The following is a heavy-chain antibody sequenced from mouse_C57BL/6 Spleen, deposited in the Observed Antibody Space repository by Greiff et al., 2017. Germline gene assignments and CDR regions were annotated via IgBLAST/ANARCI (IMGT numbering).Heavy chain of an antibody. J-gene: IGHJ4*01. CDR2: ISDGGSYT. CDR3: ARDREYYGSEAYAMDY. D-gene: IGHD1-1*01. CDR1: GFTFSSYA. V-gene: IGHV5-4*01. Sequence: EVQLVESGGGLVKPGGSLKLSCAASGFTFSSYAMSWVRQTPEKRLEWVATISDGGSYTYYPDNVKGRFTISRDNAKNNLYLQMSHLKSEDTAMYYCARDREYYGSEAYAMDYWGQGTSVTVSS.